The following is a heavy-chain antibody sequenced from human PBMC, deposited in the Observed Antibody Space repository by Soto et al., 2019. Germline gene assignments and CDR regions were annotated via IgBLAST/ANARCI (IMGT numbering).Heavy chain of an antibody. CDR1: GFTFSSYG. V-gene: IGHV3-30*18. CDR3: AKVWGDYDFDY. Sequence: QVQLVESGGGVVQPGRSLRLSCAASGFTFSSYGMHWVRQAPGKGLEWVAVISYDGSNKYYADSVKGRFTISRDNSKKTLYLQMISLRAEDTAVYYCAKVWGDYDFDYWGQGTLVTVSS. D-gene: IGHD4-17*01. CDR2: ISYDGSNK. J-gene: IGHJ4*02.